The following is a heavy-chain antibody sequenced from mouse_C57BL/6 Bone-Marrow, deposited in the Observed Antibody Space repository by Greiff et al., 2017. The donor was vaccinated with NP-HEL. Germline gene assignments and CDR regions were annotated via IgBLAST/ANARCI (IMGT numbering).Heavy chain of an antibody. D-gene: IGHD2-4*01. CDR2: LYPRSGNT. J-gene: IGHJ4*01. V-gene: IGHV1-81*01. CDR3: ARYYDYDGYAMDY. Sequence: VHLVESGAELARPGASVKLSCKASGYTFTSYGISWVKQRTGQGLEWIGELYPRSGNTYYNEKFKGKATLTADKASSTAYMELRSLTSEDSAVYFCARYYDYDGYAMDYWGQGTSVTVSS. CDR1: GYTFTSYG.